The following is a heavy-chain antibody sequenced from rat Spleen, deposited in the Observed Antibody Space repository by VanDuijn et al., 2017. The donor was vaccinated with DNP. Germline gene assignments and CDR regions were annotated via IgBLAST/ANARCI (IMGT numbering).Heavy chain of an antibody. Sequence: EVQLQESGPGLVKPSQSLSLTCSVTGFYITSNYTWNWIRKFPGNKLEWLGYINNAGSTNYNPSLKSRISITRDTSKNQFFLQVHSVTTEDTATYYCARSYYDGSYYYGNWGRGVMVTVSS. CDR3: ARSYYDGSYYYGN. CDR2: INNAGST. V-gene: IGHV3-3*01. J-gene: IGHJ2*01. D-gene: IGHD1-12*02. CDR1: GFYITSNYT.